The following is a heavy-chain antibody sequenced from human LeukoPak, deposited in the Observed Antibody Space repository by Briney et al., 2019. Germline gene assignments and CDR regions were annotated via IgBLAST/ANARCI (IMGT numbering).Heavy chain of an antibody. CDR1: GGSSSDTSYY. J-gene: IGHJ3*02. D-gene: IGHD3-22*01. Sequence: SETLSLTCTVSGGSSSDTSYYWAWIRQPPGKGLEWIGSIYFSETKYNPSLKSRITISGDASKKQFSLKLSSVTAADTAVYYCASPSKLVISRGGFDMWGQGTMVTVSA. V-gene: IGHV4-39*01. CDR3: ASPSKLVISRGGFDM. CDR2: IYFSET.